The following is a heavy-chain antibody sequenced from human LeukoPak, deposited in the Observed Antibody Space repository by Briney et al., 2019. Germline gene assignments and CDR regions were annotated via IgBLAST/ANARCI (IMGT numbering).Heavy chain of an antibody. CDR1: GYTFTSYY. Sequence: ASVKVSCKASGYTFTSYYMHWVRQAPGQGLEWMGGIIPIFGTANYAQKFQGRVTITADESTSTAYMELSSLRSEDTAVYYCARAVAPLGPFDYWGQGTLVTVSS. V-gene: IGHV1-69*13. CDR2: IIPIFGTA. CDR3: ARAVAPLGPFDY. J-gene: IGHJ4*02. D-gene: IGHD3-16*01.